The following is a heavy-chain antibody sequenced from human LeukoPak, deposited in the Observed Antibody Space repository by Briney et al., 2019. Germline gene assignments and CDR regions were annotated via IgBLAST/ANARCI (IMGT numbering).Heavy chain of an antibody. D-gene: IGHD3-10*01. CDR3: ARDLGYYYGSGAISLGFDH. Sequence: ASVKVSCKASGYTFTGYYMHWVRQAPGQGLEWMGWINPNSGGTNYAQKFQGRVTMARDTSISTAYMELSRLRSDDTAVYYCARDLGYYYGSGAISLGFDHWGQGTLVTVSS. V-gene: IGHV1-2*02. CDR1: GYTFTGYY. J-gene: IGHJ4*02. CDR2: INPNSGGT.